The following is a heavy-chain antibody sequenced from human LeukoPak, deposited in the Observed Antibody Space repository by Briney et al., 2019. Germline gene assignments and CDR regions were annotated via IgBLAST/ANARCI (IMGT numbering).Heavy chain of an antibody. D-gene: IGHD1-1*01. J-gene: IGHJ3*01. Sequence: SETLSLTCTVSGGSISSGGYYWNWIRQPPGKGLELIGYIYYSGSPTYNPSLKNRVTISVDTSKNQFSLQLSSVTAADTAVYYCAGDVMSTALDAFDVWGQGTMVTVSS. V-gene: IGHV4-61*08. CDR1: GGSISSGGYY. CDR2: IYYSGSP. CDR3: AGDVMSTALDAFDV.